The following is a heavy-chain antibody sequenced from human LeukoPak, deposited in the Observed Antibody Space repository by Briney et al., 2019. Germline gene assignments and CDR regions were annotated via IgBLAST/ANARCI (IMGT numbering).Heavy chain of an antibody. Sequence: SETLSLTCAVSGGSISSSNWWSWVRQPPGKGLEWIGEIYHSGSANYNPSLKSRVTISVDKSKNQFSLKLSSVTAADTAVYYCARRYHQLLFYPIWGQGTMVTVSS. CDR3: ARRYHQLLFYPI. D-gene: IGHD3-10*01. CDR1: GGSISSSNW. V-gene: IGHV4-4*02. J-gene: IGHJ3*02. CDR2: IYHSGSA.